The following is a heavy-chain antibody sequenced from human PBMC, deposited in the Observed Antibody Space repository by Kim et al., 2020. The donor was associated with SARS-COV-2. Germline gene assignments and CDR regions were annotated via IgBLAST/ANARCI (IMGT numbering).Heavy chain of an antibody. CDR3: ARESGSYYVLGRGFDS. CDR2: INAGSGNT. D-gene: IGHD3-10*01. Sequence: ASVKVSCKASGYTFTSYSMHWVRQAPGQGLEWMGWINAGSGNTNYSQKFQGRVTITRDTSTSTAYMELSSLRSDDTAVYYCARESGSYYVLGRGFDSWC. J-gene: IGHJ5*01. CDR1: GYTFTSYS. V-gene: IGHV1-3*01.